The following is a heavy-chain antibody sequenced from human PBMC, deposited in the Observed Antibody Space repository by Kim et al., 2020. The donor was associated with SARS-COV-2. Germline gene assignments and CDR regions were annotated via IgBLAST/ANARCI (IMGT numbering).Heavy chain of an antibody. Sequence: GGSLRLSCAASGFTFSGYIMNWVRQAPGKGLEWISYISSGSSSIYYADSVKGRFTISRDNAKNSLYLQMNSLRDEDTAVYYCAREGGGGIDYWGQGTLVTVSP. J-gene: IGHJ4*02. V-gene: IGHV3-48*02. CDR3: AREGGGGIDY. CDR2: ISSGSSSI. D-gene: IGHD2-15*01. CDR1: GFTFSGYI.